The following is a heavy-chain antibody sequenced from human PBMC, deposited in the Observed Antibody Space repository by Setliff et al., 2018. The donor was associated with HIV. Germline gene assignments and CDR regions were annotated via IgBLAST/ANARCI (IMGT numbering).Heavy chain of an antibody. D-gene: IGHD1-26*01. CDR1: GFSMSNFYY. Sequence: PSETLSLTCDVSGFSMSNFYYWGWIRQPPGKGLEWIGSVYHRGETYYKPSLKGRVTISIDSSKSQISLNVTSVTAADTAVYYCTRAGMGALRSLFDYWGQGTLVTVSS. J-gene: IGHJ4*02. CDR2: VYHRGET. V-gene: IGHV4-38-2*01. CDR3: TRAGMGALRSLFDY.